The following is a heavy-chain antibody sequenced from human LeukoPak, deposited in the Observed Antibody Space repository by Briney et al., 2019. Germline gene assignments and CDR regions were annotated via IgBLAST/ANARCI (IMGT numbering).Heavy chain of an antibody. CDR2: IYSGGST. J-gene: IGHJ4*02. CDR3: ARGLLWSYYFDY. D-gene: IGHD2-21*01. CDR1: GFTVSSNY. V-gene: IGHV3-53*01. Sequence: GGSPRLSCAASGFTVSSNYMSWVRQAPGKGLEWVSVIYSGGSTYYADSVKGRFTISRDNSKNTLYLQMNSLRAEDTAVYYCARGLLWSYYFDYWGQGTLVTVSS.